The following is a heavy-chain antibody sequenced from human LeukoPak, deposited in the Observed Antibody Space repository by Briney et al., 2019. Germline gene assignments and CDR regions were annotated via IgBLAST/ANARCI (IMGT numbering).Heavy chain of an antibody. CDR1: GFTFSSYG. Sequence: GRSLRLSCAASGFTFSSYGMHWVRQAPGKGLEWVAVISYDGSNKYYADSVKGRFTISRDNSKNTLYLQMNSLRAEDTAVYYCAKDLLLYSSSWNLYFDYWGQGTLVTVSS. D-gene: IGHD6-13*01. J-gene: IGHJ4*02. CDR2: ISYDGSNK. V-gene: IGHV3-30*18. CDR3: AKDLLLYSSSWNLYFDY.